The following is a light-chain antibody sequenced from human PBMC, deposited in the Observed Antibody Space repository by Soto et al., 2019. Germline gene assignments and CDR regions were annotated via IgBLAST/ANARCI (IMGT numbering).Light chain of an antibody. CDR1: SSDVGNNNY. J-gene: IGLJ1*01. Sequence: SDQRRPATECRSPGSPNHNTKNGTSSDVGNNNYVSWYQHNPGRAPKVMICDVTNRPSGVSNRFSGPKSGNTASLTISGLQAEDEADYYCSSFTGSSYVFGTVTKVTVL. V-gene: IGLV2-14*03. CDR2: DVT. CDR3: SSFTGSSYV.